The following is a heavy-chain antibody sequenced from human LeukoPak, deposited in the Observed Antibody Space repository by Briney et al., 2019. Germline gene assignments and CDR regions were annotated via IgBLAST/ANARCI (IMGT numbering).Heavy chain of an antibody. V-gene: IGHV4-34*01. CDR1: GGSFSGYY. Sequence: SETLSLTCAVYGGSFSGYYWSWIRQPPGKGLEWIGEINHSGSTNYNPSLKSRVTISVDTFRNQFSLKLSSVTAADTAVYYCARRFGYSLRYFDYWGQGTLVTVSS. CDR3: ARRFGYSLRYFDY. D-gene: IGHD5-18*01. CDR2: INHSGST. J-gene: IGHJ4*02.